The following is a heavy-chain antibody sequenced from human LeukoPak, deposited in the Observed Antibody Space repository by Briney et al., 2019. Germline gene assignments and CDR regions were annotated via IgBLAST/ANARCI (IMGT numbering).Heavy chain of an antibody. V-gene: IGHV4-34*01. J-gene: IGHJ6*03. Sequence: SETLSLTCAVYGGSFSGYYWSWIRQPPGKGLEWIGEINHSGSTNYNPSLKSRVTISVDTSKNQFSLKLSSVTAADTAVYYCARVPETGIAAAGTGYYMDVWGKGTTVTISS. CDR2: INHSGST. CDR3: ARVPETGIAAAGTGYYMDV. CDR1: GGSFSGYY. D-gene: IGHD6-13*01.